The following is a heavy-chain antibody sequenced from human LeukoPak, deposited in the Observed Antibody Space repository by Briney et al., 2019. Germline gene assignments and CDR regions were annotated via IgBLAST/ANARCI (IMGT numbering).Heavy chain of an antibody. Sequence: ASVKVSCKASGYTFTSYAMHWVRQAPGQRLEWMGWINAGNGNTKYSQKFQDRVTITRDTSASTAYMELSSLRFEDTAVYYRARDSHYYESSGYNQGDFDYWGQGTLVTVSS. CDR2: INAGNGNT. D-gene: IGHD3-22*01. V-gene: IGHV1-3*01. CDR3: ARDSHYYESSGYNQGDFDY. J-gene: IGHJ4*02. CDR1: GYTFTSYA.